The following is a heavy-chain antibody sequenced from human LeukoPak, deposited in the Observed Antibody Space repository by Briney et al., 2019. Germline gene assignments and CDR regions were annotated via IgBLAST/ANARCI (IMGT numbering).Heavy chain of an antibody. J-gene: IGHJ4*02. D-gene: IGHD3-9*01. CDR2: IYYSGST. CDR1: GGSISSYY. V-gene: IGHV4-59*01. CDR3: ARSYDILTGYRGFDY. Sequence: SETLSLTCTVSGGSISSYYWIWIRQPPGKGVEWIGYIYYSGSTNYNPSLKSRVTISVDTSKNQFSLKLSSVTAADTAVYYCARSYDILTGYRGFDYWGQGTLVTVSS.